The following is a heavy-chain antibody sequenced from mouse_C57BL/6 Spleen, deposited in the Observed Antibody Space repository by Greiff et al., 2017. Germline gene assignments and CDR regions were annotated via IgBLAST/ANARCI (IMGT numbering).Heavy chain of an antibody. CDR2: INPSNGGT. CDR1: GYTFTSYW. CDR3: ARWGAIDWYFDV. Sequence: QVQLQQPGTELVKPGASVQLSCKASGYTFTSYWMHWVKQRPGQGLEWIGNINPSNGGTNYNETFKSKATLTVDKSSSTAYMQLSSLTSEDSAVYYCARWGAIDWYFDVWGTGTTVTVSS. J-gene: IGHJ1*03. V-gene: IGHV1-53*01.